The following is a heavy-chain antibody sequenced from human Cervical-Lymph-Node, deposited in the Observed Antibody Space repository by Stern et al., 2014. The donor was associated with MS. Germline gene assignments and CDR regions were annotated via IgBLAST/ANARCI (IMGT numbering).Heavy chain of an antibody. D-gene: IGHD2-2*02. CDR2: ISYDGRDK. Sequence: QVQLVQSGGGVAQPGRSLRLSCAASGFTFSLSGMHWVRQAPGKGLDWVAVISYDGRDKYYGDSVKGLFTISRDNSKNTVYLQMNSLRAEDTAVYYCANAAALSCRSPSCYKAFEYWGQGILVTVSS. CDR1: GFTFSLSG. J-gene: IGHJ4*02. V-gene: IGHV3-30*18. CDR3: ANAAALSCRSPSCYKAFEY.